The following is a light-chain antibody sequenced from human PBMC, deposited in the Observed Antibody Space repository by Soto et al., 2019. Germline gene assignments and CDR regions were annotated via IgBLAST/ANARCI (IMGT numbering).Light chain of an antibody. J-gene: IGLJ3*02. Sequence: QSALTQPASVSGSPGQSITISCSGTSGDIGGYNYVSWYQQHPGRAPKLMIFEVSNRPSGISNRFSGSKSGNTASLTISGLQAEDEADYYCCSYTSTSTWVFGGGTKVTVL. CDR2: EVS. V-gene: IGLV2-14*01. CDR3: CSYTSTSTWV. CDR1: SGDIGGYNY.